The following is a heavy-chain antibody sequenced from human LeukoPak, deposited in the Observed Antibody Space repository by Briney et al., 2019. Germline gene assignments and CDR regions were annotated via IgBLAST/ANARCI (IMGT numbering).Heavy chain of an antibody. J-gene: IGHJ4*02. Sequence: PSETLSLTCTVSGGSISSYYWSWIRQPPGKGLEWIGYIYYSGSTNYNPSLKSRVTISVDTSKNQFSLKLSSVTAADTAVYYCAKGLPARYFDWLSNLDYWGQGTLVTVSS. V-gene: IGHV4-59*01. CDR2: IYYSGST. D-gene: IGHD3-9*01. CDR3: AKGLPARYFDWLSNLDY. CDR1: GGSISSYY.